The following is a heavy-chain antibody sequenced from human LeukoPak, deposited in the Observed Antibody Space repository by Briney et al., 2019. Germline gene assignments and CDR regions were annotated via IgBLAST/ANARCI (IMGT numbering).Heavy chain of an antibody. D-gene: IGHD4-17*01. J-gene: IGHJ4*02. CDR2: VNPKSGST. V-gene: IGHV1-2*02. CDR3: ARSFTVTTAYFDY. CDR1: GYTFSDYY. Sequence: GASVKVSCKASGYTFSDYYMHWVRQSPGQGPEWMGWVNPKSGSTNYAEKFQGRVTMTRDTSISTGYMELSGLRSDDTAVYYCARSFTVTTAYFDYWGQGTLVTVSS.